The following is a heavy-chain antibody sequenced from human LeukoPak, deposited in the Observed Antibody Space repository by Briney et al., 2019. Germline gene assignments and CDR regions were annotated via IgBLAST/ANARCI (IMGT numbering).Heavy chain of an antibody. J-gene: IGHJ4*02. CDR1: VGSVSSYY. CDR3: ARGWGYFDS. V-gene: IGHV4-59*08. CDR2: IYYSGST. D-gene: IGHD7-27*01. Sequence: PSETLSLTCTVSVGSVSSYYMSWIRQPPGKGLEWIGYIYYSGSTNYSPSLKSRVTISVDTSKNQFSLKLSSVTAADTAVYYCARGWGYFDSWGQGTLATVSS.